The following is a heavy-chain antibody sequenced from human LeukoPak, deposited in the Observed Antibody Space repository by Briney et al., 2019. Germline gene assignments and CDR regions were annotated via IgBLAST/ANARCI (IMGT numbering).Heavy chain of an antibody. CDR2: INHSGST. CDR3: ARRTFITMIVVVIKSYFDY. J-gene: IGHJ4*02. CDR1: GGSFSGYY. Sequence: PSETLSLTCAVYGGSFSGYYWSWIRQPPGKGLEWIGEINHSGSTNYNPSLKSRVTISVDTSKNQFSLKLSSVTAADTAVYYCARRTFITMIVVVIKSYFDYWGQGTLVTVSS. V-gene: IGHV4-34*01. D-gene: IGHD3-22*01.